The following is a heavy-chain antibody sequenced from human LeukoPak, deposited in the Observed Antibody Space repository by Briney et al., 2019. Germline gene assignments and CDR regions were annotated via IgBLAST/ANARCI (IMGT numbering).Heavy chain of an antibody. D-gene: IGHD4/OR15-4a*01. CDR2: IYYSGST. CDR3: ARTRARYNWFDP. V-gene: IGHV4-31*03. Sequence: SQTLSLTCTVSGGSISSGGYYWSWIRQHPGKGLEWIGYIYYSGSTYYNPSLKSRVTISVDTSKNQFSLKLSSVTAADTAVYYCARTRARYNWFDPWGQGTLVTVSS. J-gene: IGHJ5*02. CDR1: GGSISSGGYY.